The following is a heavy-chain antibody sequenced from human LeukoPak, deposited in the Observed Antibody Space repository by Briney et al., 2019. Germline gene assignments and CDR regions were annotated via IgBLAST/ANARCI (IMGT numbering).Heavy chain of an antibody. D-gene: IGHD2-15*01. CDR3: ARARPYCSGGNCYSLDY. CDR2: ISYDGSNK. CDR1: GFTFSSYA. J-gene: IGHJ4*02. V-gene: IGHV3-30*04. Sequence: GGSLRLSCAASGFTFSSYAMHWVRQAPGKGLEWVAVISYDGSNKYYADSVKGRFTISRDNAKNSLYLQMNSLRAEDTAVYYCARARPYCSGGNCYSLDYWGQGTLVTVSS.